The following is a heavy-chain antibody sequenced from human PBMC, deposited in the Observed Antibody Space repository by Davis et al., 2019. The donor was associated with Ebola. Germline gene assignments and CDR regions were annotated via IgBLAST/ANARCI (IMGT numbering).Heavy chain of an antibody. CDR1: GGSITSYY. V-gene: IGHV4-59*01. J-gene: IGHJ5*02. CDR3: ARVNYDFWSGYYSDNWFDP. Sequence: MPSETLSLTCTVSGGSITSYYWSWIRQPPGKGLEWIGYIYYSGSTNYNPSLKSRVTMSLDTSKNQLSLKLSSVTAADTAVYYCARVNYDFWSGYYSDNWFDPWGQGTLVTVSS. CDR2: IYYSGST. D-gene: IGHD3-3*01.